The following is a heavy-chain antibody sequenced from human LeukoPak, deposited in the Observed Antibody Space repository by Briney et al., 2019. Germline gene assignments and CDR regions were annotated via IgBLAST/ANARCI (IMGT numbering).Heavy chain of an antibody. V-gene: IGHV3-23*01. D-gene: IGHD6-13*01. J-gene: IGHJ3*02. CDR2: ISGSGGST. Sequence: GGFLRLSCAASGFTFSSYAMSWVRQAPGKGLEWVSAISGSGGSTYHADSVKGRFTISRDNSKNTLYLQMNSLRAEDTAVYYCAKAKYSSTWYGGAFDIWGQGTMVTVSS. CDR3: AKAKYSSTWYGGAFDI. CDR1: GFTFSSYA.